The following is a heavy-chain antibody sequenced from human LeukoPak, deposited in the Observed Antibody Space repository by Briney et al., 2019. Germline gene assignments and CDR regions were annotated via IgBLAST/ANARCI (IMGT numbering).Heavy chain of an antibody. CDR3: ARGGLEWLFDAFDI. J-gene: IGHJ3*02. CDR2: IYYSGST. V-gene: IGHV4-59*11. D-gene: IGHD3-3*01. CDR1: GGSISSHY. Sequence: PSETLSLTCTVSGGSISSHYWSWIRQPPGKGLEWIGYIYYSGSTNYNPSLKSRVTISVDTSKNQFSLKLSSVTAADTAVYYCARGGLEWLFDAFDIWGQGTMVTVSS.